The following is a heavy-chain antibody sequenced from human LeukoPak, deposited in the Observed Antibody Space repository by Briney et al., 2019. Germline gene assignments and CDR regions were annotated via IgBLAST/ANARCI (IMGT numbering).Heavy chain of an antibody. Sequence: PGGSLRLSCAASGFTFSSYAMSWVRQAPGKGLEWVSAISGSGGSTYYADSVKGRFTISRDNSKNTLYLQMNSLRAEDTAVYYCAKDRGLGYDSSGYDYWGQGTLVTVSS. CDR2: ISGSGGST. CDR1: GFTFSSYA. V-gene: IGHV3-23*01. J-gene: IGHJ4*02. CDR3: AKDRGLGYDSSGYDY. D-gene: IGHD3-22*01.